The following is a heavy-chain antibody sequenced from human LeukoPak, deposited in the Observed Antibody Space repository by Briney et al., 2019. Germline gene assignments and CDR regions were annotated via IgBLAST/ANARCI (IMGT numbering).Heavy chain of an antibody. Sequence: SETLSLTCTVSGGSISNYYWSWIRQPPGKGLEWIGYVYKTGTTNYNPSLKSRVTISADTSKNQFSLKLNSVSAADTAVYFCVTGTGWRPDYWGQGTLVTVSS. D-gene: IGHD2-21*02. CDR3: VTGTGWRPDY. V-gene: IGHV4-59*01. CDR1: GGSISNYY. J-gene: IGHJ4*02. CDR2: VYKTGTT.